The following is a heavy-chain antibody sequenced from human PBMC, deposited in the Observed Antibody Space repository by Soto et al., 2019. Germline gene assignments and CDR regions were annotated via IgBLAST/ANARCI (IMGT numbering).Heavy chain of an antibody. V-gene: IGHV3-53*02. D-gene: IGHD2-8*02. CDR2: IYRDGRP. J-gene: IGHJ3*01. CDR3: ARDTENTGGGLDV. Sequence: EVQVVETGGGLIQPGGSLRLSCAVSGFSVSHNYMTWVRQAPGKGLDWVSVIYRDGRPYYANSVKGRFTLYTDTSKNMVYLHMHSLRVEDTAVYSCARDTENTGGGLDVWGQGAMVTVSS. CDR1: GFSVSHNY.